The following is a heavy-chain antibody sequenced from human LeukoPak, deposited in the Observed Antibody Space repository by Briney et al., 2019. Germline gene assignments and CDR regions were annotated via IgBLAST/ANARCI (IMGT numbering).Heavy chain of an antibody. CDR3: ATVRTYTNFDY. V-gene: IGHV3-7*05. CDR1: GFTFSGYW. CDR2: INQDGSQK. D-gene: IGHD5-18*01. Sequence: HPGGSLRLSCAASGFTFSGYWMSWVRQAPGKGLERVANINQDGSQKYYVDSVKGRSTISRDNAKNSLYLQMNSLRAEDTAVYYCATVRTYTNFDYWGQGTLVTVSS. J-gene: IGHJ4*02.